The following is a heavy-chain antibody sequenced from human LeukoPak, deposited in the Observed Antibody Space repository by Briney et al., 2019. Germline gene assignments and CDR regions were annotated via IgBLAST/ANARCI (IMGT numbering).Heavy chain of an antibody. CDR1: GFTFSDYN. J-gene: IGHJ6*02. CDR2: ITNGGSTI. V-gene: IGHV3-11*01. D-gene: IGHD3-9*01. Sequence: PGGSLRLPCAASGFTFSDYNMNWVRQAPGKGLEWVSYITNGGSTIHHADSVKGRFTISRDNAKKTLYLQMNSLRAEDTAVYYCARSIGLTGWGVDVWGQGTTVTVSS. CDR3: ARSIGLTGWGVDV.